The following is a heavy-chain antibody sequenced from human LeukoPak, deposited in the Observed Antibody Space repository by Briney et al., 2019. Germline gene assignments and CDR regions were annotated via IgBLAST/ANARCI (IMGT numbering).Heavy chain of an antibody. Sequence: PGGSLRLSCAASGFTFSNFAMTWDRQAPGKGLEWVSSLSSRQLHTYYSDSVKGRFTISRDNSKNTLYLQMNGLRADDTAIYYCTKDPNGDYVGAFDSWGQGILVTVSS. V-gene: IGHV3-23*01. CDR3: TKDPNGDYVGAFDS. CDR2: LSSRQLHT. J-gene: IGHJ5*01. D-gene: IGHD4-17*01. CDR1: GFTFSNFA.